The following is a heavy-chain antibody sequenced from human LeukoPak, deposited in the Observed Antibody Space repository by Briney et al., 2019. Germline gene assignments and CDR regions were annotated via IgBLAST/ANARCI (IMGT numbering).Heavy chain of an antibody. CDR3: ARIVGANLVLYYFDY. D-gene: IGHD1-26*01. CDR1: GGSISSSSYY. Sequence: SETLSLTCSVSGGSISSSSYYWGWIRQPPGKGLEWIGSIYYSGSTYYNPSLKSRVTMSVDTYTNQSSLKLSSVTAADTALHYCARIVGANLVLYYFDYWGQGTLVTVSS. V-gene: IGHV4-39*01. J-gene: IGHJ4*02. CDR2: IYYSGST.